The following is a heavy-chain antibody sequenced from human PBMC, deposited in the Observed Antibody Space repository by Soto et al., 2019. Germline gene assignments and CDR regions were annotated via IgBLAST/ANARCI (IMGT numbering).Heavy chain of an antibody. J-gene: IGHJ6*03. D-gene: IGHD4-17*01. CDR3: ARVGAPPTTPDRGGYYYYMDV. CDR1: GFTFSSYW. V-gene: IGHV3-74*01. CDR2: INRDGSST. Sequence: GGSLRLSCAASGFTFSSYWMHWVRQAPGKGLVWVSRINRDGSSTSYADSVKGRVTVSRVNAKNTLYLQVSSLRVEDTAVYYCARVGAPPTTPDRGGYYYYMDVWGKGTTVTVSS.